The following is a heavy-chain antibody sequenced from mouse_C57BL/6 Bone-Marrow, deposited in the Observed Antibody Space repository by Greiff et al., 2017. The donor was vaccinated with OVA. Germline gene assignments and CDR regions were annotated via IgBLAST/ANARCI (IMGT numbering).Heavy chain of an antibody. D-gene: IGHD2-4*01. Sequence: VQLQQSGAELVRPGASVKLSCTASGFNIKDDYMHWVKQRPEQGLEWIGWIDPENGDTEYASKFQGKATIPADTSSNTAYLQLSSLTSEDTAVYYCTTGYDYDGWYFDVWGTGTTVTVSS. J-gene: IGHJ1*03. CDR3: TTGYDYDGWYFDV. V-gene: IGHV14-4*01. CDR1: GFNIKDDY. CDR2: IDPENGDT.